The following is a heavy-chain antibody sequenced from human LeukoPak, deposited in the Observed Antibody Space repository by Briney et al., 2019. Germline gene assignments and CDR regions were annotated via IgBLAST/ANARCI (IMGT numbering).Heavy chain of an antibody. J-gene: IGHJ4*02. CDR3: ARDYYYGFDY. V-gene: IGHV3-30-3*01. D-gene: IGHD3-10*01. CDR1: GISFSSYA. Sequence: GRSLRLSCAASGISFSSYAMQWVRQAPGKGPEWVAVISYDGSNKFYADSVKGRFTISRDNSKNTLYLQMDSLRAEDTAVYYCARDYYYGFDYWGQGTLVTVSS. CDR2: ISYDGSNK.